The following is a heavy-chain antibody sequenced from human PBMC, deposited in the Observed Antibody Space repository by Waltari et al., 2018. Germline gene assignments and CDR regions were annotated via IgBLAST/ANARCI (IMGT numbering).Heavy chain of an antibody. CDR1: GYSISSGYY. Sequence: QVQLQESGPGLVKPSETLSLPCAASGYSISSGYYWGWIRRPPGKGLEWIGSIYHSGSTYYNPSLKSRVTISVDTSKNQFSLKLSSVTAADTAVYYCARDAHIAAAGPFDYWGQGTLVTVSS. CDR3: ARDAHIAAAGPFDY. D-gene: IGHD6-13*01. J-gene: IGHJ4*02. V-gene: IGHV4-38-2*02. CDR2: IYHSGST.